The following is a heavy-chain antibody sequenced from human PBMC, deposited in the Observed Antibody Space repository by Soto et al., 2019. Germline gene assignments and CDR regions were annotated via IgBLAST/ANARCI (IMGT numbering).Heavy chain of an antibody. CDR3: AKDISGNYYDFDY. V-gene: IGHV3-23*01. CDR1: GFTFSRYA. Sequence: PVGSLSLSCAAAGFTFSRYAMSWVRQAPGKGLEWVSVISGSGGSTYYADSVKGRFTISRDNSKNTLYLQMNSLRAEDTAVYYCAKDISGNYYDFDYWGQGTLVTVSS. J-gene: IGHJ4*02. CDR2: ISGSGGST. D-gene: IGHD1-26*01.